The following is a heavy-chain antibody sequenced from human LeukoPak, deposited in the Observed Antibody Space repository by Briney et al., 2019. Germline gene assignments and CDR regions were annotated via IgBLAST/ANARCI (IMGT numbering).Heavy chain of an antibody. Sequence: GASVKVSCKASGGTFSSYAISWVRQAPGQGLERMGRIIPILGIANYAQKFQGRVTITADKSTSTAYMELSSLRSEDTAVYYCASARRFYYYYGMDVWGQGTTVTVSS. V-gene: IGHV1-69*04. J-gene: IGHJ6*02. CDR3: ASARRFYYYYGMDV. CDR1: GGTFSSYA. CDR2: IIPILGIA.